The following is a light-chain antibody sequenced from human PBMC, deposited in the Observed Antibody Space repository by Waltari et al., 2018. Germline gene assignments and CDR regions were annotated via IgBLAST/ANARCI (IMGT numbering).Light chain of an antibody. CDR1: SSTIGSHS. CDR3: ALWDDSLNGVV. Sequence: QSVLTQPPSASGTPGQRVTIPCSGSSSTIGSHSVNWYQQVTGTAPKLLIHSTKERPSGVPDRFSGSKSGTSDSLAISGLQSEDEADYYCALWDDSLNGVVFGGGTKLTVL. CDR2: STK. J-gene: IGLJ2*01. V-gene: IGLV1-44*01.